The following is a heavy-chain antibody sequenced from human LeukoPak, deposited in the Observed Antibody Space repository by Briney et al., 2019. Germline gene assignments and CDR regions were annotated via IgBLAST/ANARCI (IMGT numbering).Heavy chain of an antibody. CDR3: YITMVPLEYFHH. V-gene: IGHV4-38-2*01. Sequence: SETLSLTCAVSGYSISSGYYWGWIRQPPGKGLEWIGSIYHSGSTYYNPSLKSRVTISVDTSKNQFSLKLSSVTAADTAVYYCYITMVPLEYFHHWGQGTLVTVSS. D-gene: IGHD3-10*01. J-gene: IGHJ1*01. CDR1: GYSISSGYY. CDR2: IYHSGST.